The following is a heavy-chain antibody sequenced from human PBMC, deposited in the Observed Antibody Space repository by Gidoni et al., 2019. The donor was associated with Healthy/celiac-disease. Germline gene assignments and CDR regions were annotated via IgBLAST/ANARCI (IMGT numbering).Heavy chain of an antibody. V-gene: IGHV5-51*01. CDR2: IYPGDSDT. Sequence: EVQLVQSGAEVKKPGESLKISCKGSGYSFTSYWIGWVRQMPGKGLEWMGIIYPGDSDTRYSPSFQGQVTISADKSISTAYLQWSSLKASDTAMYYCARRYGSGKKNYYYYGMDVWGQGTTVTVSS. J-gene: IGHJ6*02. CDR3: ARRYGSGKKNYYYYGMDV. CDR1: GYSFTSYW. D-gene: IGHD3-10*01.